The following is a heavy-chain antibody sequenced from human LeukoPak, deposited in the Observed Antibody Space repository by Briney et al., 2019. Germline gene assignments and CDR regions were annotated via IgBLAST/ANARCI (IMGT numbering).Heavy chain of an antibody. CDR3: ARGVEQLGLAFDI. V-gene: IGHV4-4*02. D-gene: IGHD6-13*01. Sequence: KSSQTLSLTCAVSAGSISSSNWGSWVRQPPGKGPEWIGEIYHSGSTNYIPSLKSRVTISVDKSKNQFSLKLSSVTAADRAVYYCARGVEQLGLAFDIWGQGTMVTVSS. J-gene: IGHJ3*02. CDR1: AGSISSSNW. CDR2: IYHSGST.